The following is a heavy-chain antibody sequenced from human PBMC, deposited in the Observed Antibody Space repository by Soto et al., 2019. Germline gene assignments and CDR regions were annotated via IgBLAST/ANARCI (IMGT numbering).Heavy chain of an antibody. CDR1: GGTFSSYT. Sequence: SVKVSCKASGGTFSSYTISWVRQAPGQGLEWMGRIIPILGIANYAQKFQGRVTITADKSTSTAYMELSSLRSEDTAVYYCARDLDYYGSGSYPNWFDPWGQGTLVTVSS. J-gene: IGHJ5*02. V-gene: IGHV1-69*04. CDR3: ARDLDYYGSGSYPNWFDP. CDR2: IIPILGIA. D-gene: IGHD3-10*01.